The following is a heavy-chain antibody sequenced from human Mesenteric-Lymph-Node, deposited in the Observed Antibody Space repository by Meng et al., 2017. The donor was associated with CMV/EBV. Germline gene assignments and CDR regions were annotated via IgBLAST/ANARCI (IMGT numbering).Heavy chain of an antibody. CDR1: GSPFIGVY. D-gene: IGHD5/OR15-5a*01. J-gene: IGHJ4*02. V-gene: IGHV1-2*02. Sequence: SCKASGSPFIGVYIHWVRQAPGQGIGWDGWMNPNRGGTNYAQKFQGRVPMTRDPSVTPAYRELSRLRSDDPAVYYCARNGGVYDFDYWGQGSLVTVSS. CDR3: ARNGGVYDFDY. CDR2: MNPNRGGT.